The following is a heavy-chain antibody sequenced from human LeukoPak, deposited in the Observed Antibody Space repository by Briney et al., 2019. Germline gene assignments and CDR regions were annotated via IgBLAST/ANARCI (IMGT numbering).Heavy chain of an antibody. V-gene: IGHV3-53*01. J-gene: IGHJ4*02. D-gene: IGHD5-18*01. Sequence: GESLRLSCAASGFTVSSNYMSWVRQAPGKGLEWVSVIYSGGSTYYADSVKGRFTISRDNSKNTLYLQMNSLRAEDTAVYYCARAGYSYGTDYWGQGTLVTVSS. CDR1: GFTVSSNY. CDR2: IYSGGST. CDR3: ARAGYSYGTDY.